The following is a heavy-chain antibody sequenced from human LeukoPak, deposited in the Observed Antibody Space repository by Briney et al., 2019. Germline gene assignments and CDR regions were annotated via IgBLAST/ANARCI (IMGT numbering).Heavy chain of an antibody. CDR2: ISSSGSTI. J-gene: IGHJ4*02. V-gene: IGHV3-48*03. D-gene: IGHD3-3*01. Sequence: GGSLRLSCAASGFTFSSYEMNWVRQARGKGLEWVSYISSSGSTIYYADSVKGRFTISRDNAKNSLYLQMNSLRAEDTAVYYCARVNTYYDFWSGYLDYWGQGTLVTVSS. CDR1: GFTFSSYE. CDR3: ARVNTYYDFWSGYLDY.